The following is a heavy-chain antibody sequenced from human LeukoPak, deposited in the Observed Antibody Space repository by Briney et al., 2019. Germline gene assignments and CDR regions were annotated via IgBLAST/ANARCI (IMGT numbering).Heavy chain of an antibody. CDR1: GYTFIGYY. CDR3: ARASLLVGAPNSDY. D-gene: IGHD1-26*01. CDR2: ISAYNGNT. V-gene: IGHV1-18*04. Sequence: ASVKVSCKASGYTFIGYYIHWVRQAPGQGLEWMGWISAYNGNTNYAQKLQGRVTMTTDTSTSTAYMELRSLRSDDTAVYYCARASLLVGAPNSDYWGQGTLVTVSS. J-gene: IGHJ4*02.